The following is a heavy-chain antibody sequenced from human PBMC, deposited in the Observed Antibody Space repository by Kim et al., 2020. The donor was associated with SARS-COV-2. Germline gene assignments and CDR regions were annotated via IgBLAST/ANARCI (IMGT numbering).Heavy chain of an antibody. CDR1: GLTFSSYW. CDR2: IKQDGTEK. CDR3: AGGTGWIIDS. D-gene: IGHD3-9*01. V-gene: IGHV3-7*01. Sequence: GGSLRLSCAGSGLTFSSYWMNWVRLAPGKGLEWVANIKQDGTEKNYVDSVKGRFTISRDNAKNSLYLQMNNLRADDTAVFYCAGGTGWIIDSWGQGTRVTVSS. J-gene: IGHJ4*02.